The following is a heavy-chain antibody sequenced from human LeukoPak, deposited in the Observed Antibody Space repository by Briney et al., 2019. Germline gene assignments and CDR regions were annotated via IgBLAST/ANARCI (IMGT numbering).Heavy chain of an antibody. Sequence: ASVKVSCKASGGTFSSYAISWVRQAPGQGLEWMGGIIPIFGTANYAQKFQGRVTITADESTSTAYMELSSLRSEDTAVYYCARDLIYSGSYSPYFDYWGQGTLVTVSS. D-gene: IGHD1-26*01. CDR2: IIPIFGTA. CDR3: ARDLIYSGSYSPYFDY. J-gene: IGHJ4*02. CDR1: GGTFSSYA. V-gene: IGHV1-69*13.